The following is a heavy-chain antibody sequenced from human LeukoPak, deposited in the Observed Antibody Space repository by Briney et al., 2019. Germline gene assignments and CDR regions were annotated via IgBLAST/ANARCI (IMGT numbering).Heavy chain of an antibody. Sequence: ASVNVSCKASGYTFTSYGISWVRQAPGQGLEWMGWISAYNGNTNYAQKLQGRVTMTTDTSTSTAYMELRSLRSDDTAVYYCARGVTIFDLSYYYYMDVWGKGTTVTVSS. J-gene: IGHJ6*03. CDR2: ISAYNGNT. V-gene: IGHV1-18*01. CDR1: GYTFTSYG. D-gene: IGHD3-3*01. CDR3: ARGVTIFDLSYYYYMDV.